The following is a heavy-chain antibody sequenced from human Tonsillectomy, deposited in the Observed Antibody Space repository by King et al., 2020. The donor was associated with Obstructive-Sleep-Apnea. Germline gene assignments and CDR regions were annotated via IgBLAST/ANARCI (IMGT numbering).Heavy chain of an antibody. CDR1: GFTFSTYW. D-gene: IGHD6-19*01. J-gene: IGHJ4*02. Sequence: VQLVESGGGLVQPGGSLRLSCAASGFTFSTYWMSWVRQAPGKGLEWVANIKQDGSEKYYVDSVKGRFTISRDNAKNSLYLQMNSLRAEDTAVYYCATGNPLYSSCWYSFEYWGQGTLVTVSS. V-gene: IGHV3-7*01. CDR2: IKQDGSEK. CDR3: ATGNPLYSSCWYSFEY.